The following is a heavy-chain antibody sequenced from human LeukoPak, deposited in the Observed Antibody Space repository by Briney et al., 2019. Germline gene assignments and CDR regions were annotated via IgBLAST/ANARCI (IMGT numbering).Heavy chain of an antibody. D-gene: IGHD3-22*01. CDR2: ITPIFGSA. V-gene: IGHV1-69*05. J-gene: IGHJ4*02. CDR1: GGSFINSA. CDR3: AREPFPRSSGLNY. Sequence: SVKVSCKASGGSFINSAFTWVRQAPGQGLEWMGGITPIFGSANYAQKFQGRVTITTDESTTTAYMELSSLRSEDTAVYYCAREPFPRSSGLNYWGQGTLVTVSS.